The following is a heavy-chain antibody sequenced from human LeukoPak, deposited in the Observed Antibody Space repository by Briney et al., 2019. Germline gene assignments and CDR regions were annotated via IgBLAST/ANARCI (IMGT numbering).Heavy chain of an antibody. V-gene: IGHV3-43D*04. J-gene: IGHJ6*03. CDR1: GFSFQDYV. CDR2: ISWRGGST. Sequence: GGSLRLSCTVSGFSFQDYVMHWVRQAPGKGLEWVCLISWRGGSTFYADSVKGRFTISRDNTKSSLYLQMNSLRAEDTALYYCARVGYCSSTSCSLWDYYYYYMDVWGKGTTVTVSS. CDR3: ARVGYCSSTSCSLWDYYYYYMDV. D-gene: IGHD2-2*01.